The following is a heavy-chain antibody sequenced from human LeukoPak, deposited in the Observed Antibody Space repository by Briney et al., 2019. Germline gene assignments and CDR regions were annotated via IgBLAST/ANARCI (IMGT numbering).Heavy chain of an antibody. V-gene: IGHV3-21*01. CDR3: ASGSPAGDY. D-gene: IGHD1-26*01. J-gene: IGHJ4*02. Sequence: GGSLRLSCAASGFTFGDYSMNWVRQAPGKGLEWVSSISSSKSYIFYADSVKGRFTISRDNAKNSLYLEMTSLRAEDTAVYYCASGSPAGDYWGQGTLVTVSS. CDR2: ISSSKSYI. CDR1: GFTFGDYS.